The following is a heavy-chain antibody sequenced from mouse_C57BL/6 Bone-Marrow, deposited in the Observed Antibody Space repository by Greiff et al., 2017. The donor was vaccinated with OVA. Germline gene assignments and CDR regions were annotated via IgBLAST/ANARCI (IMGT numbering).Heavy chain of an antibody. Sequence: VQLKESGPELVKPGASVKIPCKASGYTFTDYNMDWVKQSHGKSLEWIGDINPNNGGTIYNQKFKGKATLTVDKSSSTAYMELRSLTSEDTAVYYCARGGYDGYYYDLHWYFDVWGTGTTVTVSS. CDR2: INPNNGGT. D-gene: IGHD2-3*01. CDR3: ARGGYDGYYYDLHWYFDV. CDR1: GYTFTDYN. V-gene: IGHV1-18*01. J-gene: IGHJ1*03.